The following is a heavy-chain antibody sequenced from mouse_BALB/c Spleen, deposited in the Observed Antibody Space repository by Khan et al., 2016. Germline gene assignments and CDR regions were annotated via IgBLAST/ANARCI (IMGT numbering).Heavy chain of an antibody. CDR1: GDSITSGY. V-gene: IGHV3-8*02. CDR3: SRCDGSRYVRGMDY. D-gene: IGHD1-1*01. CDR2: ISYSGGT. J-gene: IGHJ4*01. Sequence: EVQLQESGPSLVKPSQTLSLTCSVTGDSITSGYWNWIRKFPGNKLEYMGYISYSGGTYNNPSLKSRISITRDTSKNQYYLQLNSVTTEDPDTYYCSRCDGSRYVRGMDYWGQRLSVTVSS.